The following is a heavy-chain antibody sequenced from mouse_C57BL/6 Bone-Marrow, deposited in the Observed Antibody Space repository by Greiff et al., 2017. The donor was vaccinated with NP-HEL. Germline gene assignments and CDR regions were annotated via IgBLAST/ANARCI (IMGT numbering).Heavy chain of an antibody. Sequence: EVKVEESGGGLVQPGGSMKLSCVASGFTFSNYWMNWVRQSPEKGLEWVAQIRLKSDNYATHYAESVKGRFTISRDDSKSSVYLQMNNLRAEDTGIYYCTSSYDIYYAMDYWGQGTSVTVSS. D-gene: IGHD1-1*01. CDR1: GFTFSNYW. CDR3: TSSYDIYYAMDY. V-gene: IGHV6-3*01. J-gene: IGHJ4*01. CDR2: IRLKSDNYAT.